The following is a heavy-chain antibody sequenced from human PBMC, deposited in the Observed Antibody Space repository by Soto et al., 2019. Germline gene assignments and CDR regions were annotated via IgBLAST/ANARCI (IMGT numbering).Heavy chain of an antibody. CDR2: IYSGGST. CDR1: WFTVSSNY. D-gene: IGHD6-19*01. CDR3: AREASSGWSGGDDAFDI. Sequence: VGSLRLSCAASWFTVSSNYMSWVRQAPGKGLEWVSVIYSGGSTYYADSVKGRFTISRDNSKNTLYLQMNSLRAEDTAVYYCAREASSGWSGGDDAFDIWGQGTMVTVSS. V-gene: IGHV3-53*01. J-gene: IGHJ3*02.